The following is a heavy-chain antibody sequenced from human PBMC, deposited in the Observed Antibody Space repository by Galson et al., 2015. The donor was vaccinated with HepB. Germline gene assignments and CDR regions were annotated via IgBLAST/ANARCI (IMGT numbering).Heavy chain of an antibody. V-gene: IGHV3-30-3*01. CDR2: ISYDGSDK. D-gene: IGHD6-19*01. CDR1: GFTFSSYA. J-gene: IGHJ4*02. Sequence: SLRLSCAASGFTFSSYAMHWVRQAPGKGLEWVAVISYDGSDKYYADSVKGRFTISRGNSKNTLYLQMNSLRAEDTAVYYCARVSASSGWRLPTVWGQGTLVTVSS. CDR3: ARVSASSGWRLPTV.